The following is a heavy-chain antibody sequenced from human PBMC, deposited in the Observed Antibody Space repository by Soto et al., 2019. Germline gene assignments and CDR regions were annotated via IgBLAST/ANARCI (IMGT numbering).Heavy chain of an antibody. CDR1: GGSISSYY. CDR2: IYYSGST. D-gene: IGHD3-10*01. J-gene: IGHJ3*02. V-gene: IGHV4-59*01. Sequence: SETLSLTCTVSGGSISSYYWSWIRQPPGKGLEWIGYIYYSGSTNYNPSLKSRVTISVDTSKNQFSLKLSSVTAADTAVYYCARDPDGPGSYEGPWVIWGQGTMVTVSS. CDR3: ARDPDGPGSYEGPWVI.